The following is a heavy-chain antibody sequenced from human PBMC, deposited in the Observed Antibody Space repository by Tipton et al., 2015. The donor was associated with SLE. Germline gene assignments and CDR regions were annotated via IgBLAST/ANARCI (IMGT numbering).Heavy chain of an antibody. Sequence: TLSLTCTVSGGSINSGNWWSWVRQPPGKGLEWIGEIYYSGSTNYNPSLKSRVTISVDTSKNQFSLKLSSVTAADTAVYYCARSNYYGSGHWGQGTLVTVSS. V-gene: IGHV4-4*02. CDR2: IYYSGST. CDR3: ARSNYYGSGH. D-gene: IGHD3-10*01. J-gene: IGHJ4*02. CDR1: GGSINSGNW.